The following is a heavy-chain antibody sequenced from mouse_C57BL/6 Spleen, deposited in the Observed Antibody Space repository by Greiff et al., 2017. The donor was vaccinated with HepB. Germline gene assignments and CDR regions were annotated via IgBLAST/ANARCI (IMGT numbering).Heavy chain of an antibody. CDR2: IYLGSGST. CDR3: ARRGTTVAY. J-gene: IGHJ2*01. Sequence: QVQLQQPGAELVKPGASVKMSCKASGYTFTSYWITWVKQRPGQGLEWIGDIYLGSGSTNYNEKFKSKATLTVDTSSSTAYMQLSSLTSEDSTVYYCARRGTTVAYWGQGTTLTVSS. CDR1: GYTFTSYW. V-gene: IGHV1-55*01. D-gene: IGHD1-1*01.